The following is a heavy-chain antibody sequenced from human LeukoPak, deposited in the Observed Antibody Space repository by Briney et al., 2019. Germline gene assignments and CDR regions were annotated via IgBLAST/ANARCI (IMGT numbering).Heavy chain of an antibody. J-gene: IGHJ4*02. Sequence: ASVKVSCKASGGTFSSYAISWVRQAPGQGLEWMGGIIPIFGTANYAQKFQGRVTITTDESTSTAYMELSSLRSEDTAVYYCARGDGYSSSWGLFDYWGQGTLVTVSS. CDR3: ARGDGYSSSWGLFDY. D-gene: IGHD6-13*01. CDR2: IIPIFGTA. V-gene: IGHV1-69*05. CDR1: GGTFSSYA.